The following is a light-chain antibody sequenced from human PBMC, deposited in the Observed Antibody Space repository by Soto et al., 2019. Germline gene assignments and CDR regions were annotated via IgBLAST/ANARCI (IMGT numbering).Light chain of an antibody. CDR1: QSVSSN. CDR2: GAS. J-gene: IGKJ2*01. CDR3: QQYNNWPPIT. Sequence: EIVMTQSPATLSVSPGERATLSCRARQSVSSNLAWYQQKPGQAPRLLIYGASTRATAIPARFSGSGSGTEFALTISSLQSEDFAIYYCQQYNNWPPITFGQGTKLEIK. V-gene: IGKV3-15*01.